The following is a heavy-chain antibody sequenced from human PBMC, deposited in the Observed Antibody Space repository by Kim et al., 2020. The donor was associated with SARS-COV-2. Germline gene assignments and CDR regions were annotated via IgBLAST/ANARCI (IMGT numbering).Heavy chain of an antibody. V-gene: IGHV3-33*01. Sequence: GGSLRLSCAASGFTFSSYGMHWVRQAPGKGLEWVAVIWYDGSNKYYADSVKGRFTISRDNSKNTLYLQMNSLRAEDTAVYYCARDFPYDRDYYYYYGMDVWGQGTTVTVSS. J-gene: IGHJ6*02. CDR3: ARDFPYDRDYYYYYGMDV. CDR2: IWYDGSNK. D-gene: IGHD3-9*01. CDR1: GFTFSSYG.